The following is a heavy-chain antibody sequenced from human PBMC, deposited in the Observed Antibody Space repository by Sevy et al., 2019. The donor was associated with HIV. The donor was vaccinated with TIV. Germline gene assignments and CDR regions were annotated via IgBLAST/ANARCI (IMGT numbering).Heavy chain of an antibody. J-gene: IGHJ4*02. D-gene: IGHD6-19*01. Sequence: GGSLRLSCAASGFTFSSYWMTWVRQAPGKGLEWVANINRDGSTKNYVDSVKGRFTISRDNAKNSLYLEMNSLRAEDTAVYYCARGDRPSGWLFDYWGQGTLVTVSS. CDR1: GFTFSSYW. CDR3: ARGDRPSGWLFDY. CDR2: INRDGSTK. V-gene: IGHV3-7*01.